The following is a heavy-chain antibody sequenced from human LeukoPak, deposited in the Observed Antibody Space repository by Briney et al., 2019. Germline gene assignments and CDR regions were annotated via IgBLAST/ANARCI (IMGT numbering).Heavy chain of an antibody. J-gene: IGHJ4*02. D-gene: IGHD3-22*01. V-gene: IGHV1-69*13. CDR1: GGTFSSYA. Sequence: SVKVSCKASGGTFSSYAISWVRQAPGQGLERMGGIIPIFGTANYAQKFQGRVTITADESTSTAYMELSSLRSEDTAVYYCARSYDSSGYDFDYWGQGTLVTVSS. CDR3: ARSYDSSGYDFDY. CDR2: IIPIFGTA.